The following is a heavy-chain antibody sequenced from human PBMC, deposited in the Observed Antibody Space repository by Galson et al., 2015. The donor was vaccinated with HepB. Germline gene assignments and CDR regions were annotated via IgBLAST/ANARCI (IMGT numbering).Heavy chain of an antibody. CDR3: VRILTSPANY. V-gene: IGHV3-7*03. Sequence: SMSPGYAASGVFFSRSWLKWVRQAPGKGVVWVAGTNEDGSDKYHVDSVRGRFAISRDNAKNSLYLQMDSLRAEDTAIYYCVRILTSPANYWGQGILVTVSS. CDR1: GVFFSRSW. D-gene: IGHD2-15*01. J-gene: IGHJ4*02. CDR2: TNEDGSDK.